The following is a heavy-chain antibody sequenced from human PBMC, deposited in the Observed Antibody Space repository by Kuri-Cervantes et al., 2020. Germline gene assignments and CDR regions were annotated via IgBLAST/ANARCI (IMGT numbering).Heavy chain of an antibody. D-gene: IGHD5-12*01. V-gene: IGHV1-8*01. CDR1: GYTFTSYD. CDR3: ARDRGGGYVGGYFDY. J-gene: IGHJ4*02. CDR2: MNPNSGNT. Sequence: ASVKVSCKASGYTFTSYDINWVRQATGQGLEWMGWMNPNSGNTGYAQKFQGRVTITADKSTSTAYMELSSLRSEDTAVYYCARDRGGGYVGGYFDYWGQGSLVTVSS.